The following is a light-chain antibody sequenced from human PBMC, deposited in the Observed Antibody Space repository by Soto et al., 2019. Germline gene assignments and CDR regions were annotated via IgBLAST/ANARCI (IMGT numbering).Light chain of an antibody. J-gene: IGKJ4*01. V-gene: IGKV1-9*01. CDR1: QGISTY. CDR3: QQVINLPS. Sequence: IQLTQSPSSLSASVGDIVTIAFRASQGISTYLAWYQQKPGKAPKLLIYAASTLQSGVPSRFSGSGSGTGFTLIISRLQPDDFATYYCQQVINLPSFGGGTKVDIK. CDR2: AAS.